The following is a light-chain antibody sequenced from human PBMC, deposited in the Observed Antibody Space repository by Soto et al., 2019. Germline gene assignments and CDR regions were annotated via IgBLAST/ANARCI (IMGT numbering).Light chain of an antibody. CDR1: QSVGNNY. CDR3: QQYGSTPLT. J-gene: IGKJ4*01. V-gene: IGKV3-20*01. Sequence: EIVLTQSPGTLSLSPGERATLSRRASQSVGNNYLAWYQQKPGQAPRFLIYDASSRATGIPDRFSGSGSGTDFTLTISRLEPEDFAVYYCQQYGSTPLTFGGGTKVEIK. CDR2: DAS.